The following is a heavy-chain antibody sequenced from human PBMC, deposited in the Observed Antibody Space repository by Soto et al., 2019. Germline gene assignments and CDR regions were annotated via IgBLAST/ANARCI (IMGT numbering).Heavy chain of an antibody. CDR2: IYSDGNTK. J-gene: IGHJ3*01. V-gene: IGHV3-33*01. CDR1: GFTFSNYL. Sequence: QVQLVESGGGVVQPGESLRLSCATSGFTFSNYLMHWVRQAPGKGLEWVAVIYSDGNTKYYGDSVKGRFVISRDNSKSTLYVQMNSLRAEDRAVYFCARDLASSSGHALDVWGQGTMFTVSS. CDR3: ARDLASSSGHALDV. D-gene: IGHD6-13*01.